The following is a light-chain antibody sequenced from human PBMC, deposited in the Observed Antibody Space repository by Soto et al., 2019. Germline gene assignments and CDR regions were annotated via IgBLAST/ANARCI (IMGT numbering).Light chain of an antibody. J-gene: IGLJ1*01. CDR1: SSDVGNYNL. CDR3: CSYADSSTYV. Sequence: QSVLTQPASVSGSPGQSITISCTGTSSDVGNYNLVSWYQQHPGKAPKLIIYEDTKRPSGVSNRFSGSKSGNTASLTISGLQAEAEADYYCCSYADSSTYVFGTGTKVTVL. CDR2: EDT. V-gene: IGLV2-23*01.